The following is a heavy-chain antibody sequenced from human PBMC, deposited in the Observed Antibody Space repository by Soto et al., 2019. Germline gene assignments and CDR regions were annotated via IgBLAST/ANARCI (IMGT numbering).Heavy chain of an antibody. J-gene: IGHJ4*02. Sequence: QVQLQQWGAGLLKPSETLSLTCAVYGGCFSGYYWSWIRQPPGKGLEWIGEINHSGSTNYNPSLKSRVTISVDTSKNQFSLKLSSVTAADTAVYYCARWSRGYRGCYRGHFDYWGQGTLVTVSS. CDR3: ARWSRGYRGCYRGHFDY. CDR1: GGCFSGYY. CDR2: INHSGST. D-gene: IGHD1-26*01. V-gene: IGHV4-34*01.